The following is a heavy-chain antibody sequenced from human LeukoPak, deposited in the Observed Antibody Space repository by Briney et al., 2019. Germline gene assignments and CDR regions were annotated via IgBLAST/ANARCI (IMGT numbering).Heavy chain of an antibody. Sequence: GASVKVSCKASGYTFTGYYMHWVRQAPGQGLEWMGWINPNSGGTNYAQKFQGRVTMTRDTSISTAYMELSRLRSDDTAVYYCAREHCSSTSCYTAWFDLWGQGTLVTVSS. V-gene: IGHV1-2*02. D-gene: IGHD2-2*02. CDR3: AREHCSSTSCYTAWFDL. CDR2: INPNSGGT. CDR1: GYTFTGYY. J-gene: IGHJ5*02.